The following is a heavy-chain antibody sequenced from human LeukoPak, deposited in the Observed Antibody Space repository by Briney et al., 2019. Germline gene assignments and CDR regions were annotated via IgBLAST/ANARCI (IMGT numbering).Heavy chain of an antibody. V-gene: IGHV4-4*07. Sequence: SETLSLTCTVSGGSISSYYWSWIRQPAGKGLEWIGRIYTSGSTNYNPSLKSRVTISVDTSKNQFSLKLSSVTAADTAVYYCASLNGGNSRPYYFDYWGQGTLVTVSS. CDR3: ASLNGGNSRPYYFDY. CDR2: IYTSGST. D-gene: IGHD4-23*01. CDR1: GGSISSYY. J-gene: IGHJ4*02.